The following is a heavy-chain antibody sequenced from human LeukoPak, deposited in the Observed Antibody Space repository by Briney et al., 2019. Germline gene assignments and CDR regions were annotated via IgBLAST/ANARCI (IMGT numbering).Heavy chain of an antibody. CDR1: GFTFIDAW. CDR2: IKSKAGGGTP. V-gene: IGHV3-15*01. D-gene: IGHD6-13*01. Sequence: GGSLRLSCAASGFTFIDAWMSWVRQAPGKGLEWVGRIKSKAGGGTPDYAAPVKGRFTISRDDSQNTLYVQMDSPTTDDTAVYYCATIRDSSSWAFDYWGQGTLVTVSS. J-gene: IGHJ4*02. CDR3: ATIRDSSSWAFDY.